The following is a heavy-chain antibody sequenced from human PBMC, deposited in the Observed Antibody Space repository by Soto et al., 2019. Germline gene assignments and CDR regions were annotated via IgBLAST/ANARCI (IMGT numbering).Heavy chain of an antibody. CDR2: IYYSGST. V-gene: IGHV4-59*01. D-gene: IGHD3-3*01. Sequence: SETLSLTCTVSGGSISSYYWSWIRQPPGEGLEWIGYIYYSGSTNYNPSLKSRVTISVDTSKNQFSLKLSSVTAADTAVYYCARLVTIFGVVSYFDYWGQGTLVTVSS. J-gene: IGHJ4*02. CDR3: ARLVTIFGVVSYFDY. CDR1: GGSISSYY.